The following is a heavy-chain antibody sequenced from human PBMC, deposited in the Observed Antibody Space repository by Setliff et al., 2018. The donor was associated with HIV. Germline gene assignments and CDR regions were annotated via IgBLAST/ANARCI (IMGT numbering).Heavy chain of an antibody. Sequence: GGSLRLSCAASGFSISDFWMSWVRQAPGKGLEWVANIKEDGSEQYYMDSVKGRFTISRDNAKNSLYLQMSSLRAEDTAVYFCARAAPGEWHFDVWGRGTLVTVPS. CDR2: IKEDGSEQ. J-gene: IGHJ2*01. D-gene: IGHD1-1*01. V-gene: IGHV3-7*05. CDR3: ARAAPGEWHFDV. CDR1: GFSISDFW.